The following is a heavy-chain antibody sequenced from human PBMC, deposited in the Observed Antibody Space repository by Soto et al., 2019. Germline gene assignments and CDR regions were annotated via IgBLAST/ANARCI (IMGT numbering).Heavy chain of an antibody. D-gene: IGHD3-10*01. CDR1: GFTFSSYA. J-gene: IGHJ6*02. CDR3: AKDQELLWFGELLYSSWDV. Sequence: GGSLRLSCAASGFTFSSYAMSWVRQAPGKGLEWVSAISGSGGSTYYADSVKGRFTISRDNSKNTLYLQMNSLRAEDTAVYYCAKDQELLWFGELLYSSWDVWGQGTTVTVSS. V-gene: IGHV3-23*01. CDR2: ISGSGGST.